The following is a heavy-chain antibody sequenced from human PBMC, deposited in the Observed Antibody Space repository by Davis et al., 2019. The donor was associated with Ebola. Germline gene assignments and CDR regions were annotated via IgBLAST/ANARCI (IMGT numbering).Heavy chain of an antibody. CDR2: IKQDGSET. D-gene: IGHD6-19*01. J-gene: IGHJ4*02. CDR1: GFSLNNYW. Sequence: GESLKTSCEASGFSLNNYWMSWVRQAPGKGLEWVANIKQDGSETHYVDSVKGRFTISRDNAKKSLYLQMNSLRAEDTDTYYCARQWMAFEYWGQGTPVTVSS. CDR3: ARQWMAFEY. V-gene: IGHV3-7*03.